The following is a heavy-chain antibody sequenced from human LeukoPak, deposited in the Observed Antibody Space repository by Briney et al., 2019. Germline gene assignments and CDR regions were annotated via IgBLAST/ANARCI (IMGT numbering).Heavy chain of an antibody. CDR2: LDPNSGGT. Sequence: ASGKVSCKASGYTFTGYAMHWVRQAPGQGLEWVGRLDPNSGGTNYAQDFQGRVTITRDTSINTAYMELSRLRSNDTAKYYCTRDLTISGPIGIWGQGTLVTVSA. CDR1: GYTFTGYA. V-gene: IGHV1-2*06. D-gene: IGHD3-9*01. J-gene: IGHJ4*02. CDR3: TRDLTISGPIGI.